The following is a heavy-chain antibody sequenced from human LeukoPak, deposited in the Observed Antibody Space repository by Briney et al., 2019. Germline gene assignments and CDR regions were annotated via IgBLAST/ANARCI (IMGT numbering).Heavy chain of an antibody. Sequence: ASVKVSCKASGGAFSSYTISWVRQAPGQGLEWMGRIIPILGIANYAQKFQGRVTITADKSTSTAYMELSSLRSKDTAVYYCASFGAEGDWGQGTLVTVSS. V-gene: IGHV1-69*02. D-gene: IGHD3-3*01. CDR1: GGAFSSYT. CDR2: IIPILGIA. CDR3: ASFGAEGD. J-gene: IGHJ4*02.